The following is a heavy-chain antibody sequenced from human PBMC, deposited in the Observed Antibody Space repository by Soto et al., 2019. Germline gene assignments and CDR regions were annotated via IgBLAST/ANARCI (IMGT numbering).Heavy chain of an antibody. CDR2: LYSGGTT. CDR3: ARGLYDSGSFYFDF. J-gene: IGHJ4*02. D-gene: IGHD3-10*01. CDR1: GFNFIRKY. V-gene: IGHV3-53*01. Sequence: GGSLRLSCAASGFNFIRKYMIWVRQAPGKGLEWVSILYSGGTTYYADSVKGRFTISRDTSENTLYLQMNSLRAEDTAAYYCARGLYDSGSFYFDFWGQGTLVTVS.